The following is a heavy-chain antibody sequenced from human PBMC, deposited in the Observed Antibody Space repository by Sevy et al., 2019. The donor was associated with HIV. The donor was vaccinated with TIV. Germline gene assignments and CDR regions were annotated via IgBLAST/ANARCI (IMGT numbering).Heavy chain of an antibody. V-gene: IGHV3-7*01. J-gene: IGHJ4*02. CDR2: IKEDGSQK. D-gene: IGHD3-9*01. CDR1: GFSFSKYW. CDR3: ARDSDILSGYPSHYFDY. Sequence: GGCLRLSCAASGFSFSKYWMSWVRQAPGKGLEWVANIKEDGSQKNYFESVKGRFTISRDNAKNLLYLQMNNLRADDTALYYCARDSDILSGYPSHYFDYWGQGTLVIVSS.